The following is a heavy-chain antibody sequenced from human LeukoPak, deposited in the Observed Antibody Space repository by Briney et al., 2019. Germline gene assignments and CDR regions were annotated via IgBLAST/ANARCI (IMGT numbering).Heavy chain of an antibody. Sequence: EASVKVSFTASGYRFSSNGMSWVRQAPGQGHEWVGWVSTYNSDTNYAPRFQGRVTMTKDTSTSTVYMELRSLRTDDTAVYYCALDNWNEFDPWGQGTLVTVSS. CDR2: VSTYNSDT. D-gene: IGHD1-20*01. J-gene: IGHJ5*02. CDR3: ALDNWNEFDP. CDR1: GYRFSSNG. V-gene: IGHV1-18*01.